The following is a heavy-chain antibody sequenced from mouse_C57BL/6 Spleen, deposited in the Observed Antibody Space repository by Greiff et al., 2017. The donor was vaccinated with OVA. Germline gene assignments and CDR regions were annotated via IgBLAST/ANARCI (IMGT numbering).Heavy chain of an antibody. V-gene: IGHV1-69*01. CDR1: GYTFTSYW. J-gene: IGHJ2*01. CDR3: ARGDYYDPHFDY. D-gene: IGHD1-1*02. Sequence: VQLQQSGAELVMPGASVKLSCKASGYTFTSYWMHWVKQRPGQGLEWIGEIDPSDSYTNYNQKFKGKSTLTVDKSSSTAYMQLSSLTSEDSAVYYCARGDYYDPHFDYWGQGTTLTVSS. CDR2: IDPSDSYT.